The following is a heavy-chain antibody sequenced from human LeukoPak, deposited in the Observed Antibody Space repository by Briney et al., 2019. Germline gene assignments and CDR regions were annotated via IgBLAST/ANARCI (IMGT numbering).Heavy chain of an antibody. V-gene: IGHV3-30-3*01. CDR3: ARDRVLKRIQLWLPY. CDR1: GFTFSSYA. Sequence: GSLSLSCAAPGFTFSSYAMHWVRQAPGKGLEWVAVISYDGSNKYYADSVKGRSTISRDNSKNTLYLQMNSLRAEDTAVYYCARDRVLKRIQLWLPYWGQGTLVTVSS. J-gene: IGHJ4*02. D-gene: IGHD5-18*01. CDR2: ISYDGSNK.